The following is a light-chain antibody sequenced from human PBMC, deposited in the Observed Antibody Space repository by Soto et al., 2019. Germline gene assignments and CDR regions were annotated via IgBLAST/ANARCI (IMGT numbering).Light chain of an antibody. CDR3: QQYETFSGT. Sequence: DIQMTQSHSTLPASVGYRVTTTCLASQSISNWLAWYQQKPGTAPKVLIYHASNLQSGVPSRFSGSGSGTEFTLTIASLQPDDFATYYCQQYETFSGTFGPGTKVDIK. V-gene: IGKV1-5*01. CDR2: HAS. J-gene: IGKJ1*01. CDR1: QSISNW.